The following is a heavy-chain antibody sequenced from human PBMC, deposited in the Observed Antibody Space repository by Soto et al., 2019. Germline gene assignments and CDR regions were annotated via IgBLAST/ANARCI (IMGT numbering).Heavy chain of an antibody. Sequence: ASVKVSCKASGYTFTNYGISWVRQAPGQGLEWMGWISAYNGNTNYAQKLQGRVTMTTDTSTSTAYMELRSLRSDDTAVYYCARESGRYYDSSGYLSDNWFDPWGQGTLVTASS. J-gene: IGHJ5*02. CDR2: ISAYNGNT. D-gene: IGHD3-22*01. CDR3: ARESGRYYDSSGYLSDNWFDP. CDR1: GYTFTNYG. V-gene: IGHV1-18*01.